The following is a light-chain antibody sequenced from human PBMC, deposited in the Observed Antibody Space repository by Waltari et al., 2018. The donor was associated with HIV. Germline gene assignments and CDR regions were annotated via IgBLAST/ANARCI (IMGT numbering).Light chain of an antibody. CDR1: HSISNY. Sequence: DIQMTQSPSSLSASVGDRVTIACRASHSISNYLNWYHQKPGKDPNLLIYAASSLQSGVPPRFSGSGSETDCTLTISSLQPEDFATYYCQQSFSTPSTFGQGTKLEI. CDR2: AAS. V-gene: IGKV1-39*01. CDR3: QQSFSTPST. J-gene: IGKJ2*02.